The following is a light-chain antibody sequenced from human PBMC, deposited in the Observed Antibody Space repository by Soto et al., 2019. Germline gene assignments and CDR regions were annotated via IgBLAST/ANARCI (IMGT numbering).Light chain of an antibody. CDR1: QSVSSN. J-gene: IGKJ2*01. V-gene: IGKV3-15*01. Sequence: EIVMTQSPATLSVSLGERATLSCRASQSVSSNLAWYKQKPGQPPSLLIYGASARATGIPARFSGSGSGTEFTLTISSLQSEDFAVYYCQHYNSWPFPFGQGTKLEIK. CDR2: GAS. CDR3: QHYNSWPFP.